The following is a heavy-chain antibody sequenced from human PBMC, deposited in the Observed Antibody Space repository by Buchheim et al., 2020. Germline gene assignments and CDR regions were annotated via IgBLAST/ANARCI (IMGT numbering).Heavy chain of an antibody. J-gene: IGHJ5*02. CDR1: GCSITSDNYY. CDR2: IYYSGST. D-gene: IGHD6-19*01. CDR3: ASELVLAVAGNRPWA. V-gene: IGHV4-31*03. Sequence: QVQLQESGPGLVKPSQTLSLTCPVSGCSITSDNYYWSWIRQHPGKGLEWIGYIYYSGSTYYNPSLKSRVTISVDTSKNQFSLKLSSVTAADTAVYYCASELVLAVAGNRPWAWGQGTL.